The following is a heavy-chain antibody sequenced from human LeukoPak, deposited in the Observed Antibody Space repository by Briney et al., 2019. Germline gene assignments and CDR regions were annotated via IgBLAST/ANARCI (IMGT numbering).Heavy chain of an antibody. CDR1: GFSFSMHW. Sequence: GGSLRLSCAASGFSFSMHWMSWARQAPGKGLEWVANIKQDGSEKYYVDSVKGRFTISRDNAQNSLHLQMNSLRAADTAVYYCARAPRRGVMDVWGKGTTVSVSS. V-gene: IGHV3-7*01. CDR3: ARAPRRGVMDV. D-gene: IGHD3-10*01. J-gene: IGHJ6*03. CDR2: IKQDGSEK.